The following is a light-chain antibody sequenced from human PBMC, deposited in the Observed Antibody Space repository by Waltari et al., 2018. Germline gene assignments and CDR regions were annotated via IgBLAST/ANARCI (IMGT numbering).Light chain of an antibody. CDR3: SSYSISSTPVV. V-gene: IGLV2-14*03. CDR1: SSDIGYYNY. J-gene: IGLJ2*01. CDR2: DVS. Sequence: QSALTQPASVSGSPGQSITISCTGTSSDIGYYNYVSWYQQHPGKAPKLMIHDVSNRPSGVSNRFSGSKSGNTASLTISGLQAEDEADYYCSSYSISSTPVVFG.